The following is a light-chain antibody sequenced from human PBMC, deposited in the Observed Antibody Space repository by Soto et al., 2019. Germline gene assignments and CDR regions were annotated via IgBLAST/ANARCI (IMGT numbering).Light chain of an antibody. CDR2: GAS. CDR1: QSVSSN. CDR3: QKYNNWPPIT. V-gene: IGKV3-15*01. Sequence: EIVLTQSPGTLSLSPGERATLSCRASQSVSSNLAWYQQKPGQAPRLLIYGASNRATGIPDRFSGSGSGTEFTLTISRLQSEDFAVYYCQKYNNWPPITFGQGTRLEI. J-gene: IGKJ5*01.